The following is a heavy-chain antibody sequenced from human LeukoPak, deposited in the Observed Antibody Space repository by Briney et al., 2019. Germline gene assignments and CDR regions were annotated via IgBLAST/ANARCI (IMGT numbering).Heavy chain of an antibody. J-gene: IGHJ3*01. V-gene: IGHV3-74*01. D-gene: IGHD1-1*01. CDR2: INSDGTST. CDR1: GFIFSNYW. Sequence: PGGSLRLSCAASGFIFSNYWMHWVRQAPGKGLEWVSRINSDGTSTSYADSVKGRFTISRDNAKNSLYLQMNSLRGEDTAVYYCAREGFDRHGTTKDAFDVWGQGTMVTVSS. CDR3: AREGFDRHGTTKDAFDV.